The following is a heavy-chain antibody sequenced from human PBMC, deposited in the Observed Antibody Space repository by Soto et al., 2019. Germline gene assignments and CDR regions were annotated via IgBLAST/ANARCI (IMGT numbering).Heavy chain of an antibody. J-gene: IGHJ4*02. D-gene: IGHD6-6*01. CDR1: GFTFSSYA. CDR2: ISYDGSNK. CDR3: ARGPAARPGIFDY. Sequence: QVQLVESGGGVVQPGRSLRLSCAASGFTFSSYAMHWVRQAPGKGLEWVAVISYDGSNKYYADSVKGRFTISRDNSKNTLYLQMNSLRADDTAVYYCARGPAARPGIFDYWGQGTLVTVSS. V-gene: IGHV3-30-3*01.